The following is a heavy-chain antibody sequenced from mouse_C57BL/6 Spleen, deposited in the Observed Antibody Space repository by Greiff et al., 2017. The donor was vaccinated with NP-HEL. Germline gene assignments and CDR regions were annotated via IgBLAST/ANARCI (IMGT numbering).Heavy chain of an antibody. CDR1: GYTFTDYN. Sequence: EVKVVESGPELVKPGASVKMSCKASGYTFTDYNMHWVKQSHGKSLEWIGYINPNNGGTSYNQKFKGKATLTVNKSSSTAYMELRSLTSEDSAVYYCARDYYGGFAYWGQGTLVTVSA. CDR3: ARDYYGGFAY. D-gene: IGHD1-2*01. V-gene: IGHV1-22*01. J-gene: IGHJ3*01. CDR2: INPNNGGT.